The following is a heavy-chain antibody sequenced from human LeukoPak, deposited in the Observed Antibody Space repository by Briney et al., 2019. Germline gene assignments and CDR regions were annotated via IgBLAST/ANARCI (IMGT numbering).Heavy chain of an antibody. V-gene: IGHV4-59*12. CDR1: GGSISSYY. CDR3: ARETRIADFDY. D-gene: IGHD6-13*01. J-gene: IGHJ4*02. CDR2: IYYSGST. Sequence: SETLSLTCTVSGGSISSYYWSWIRQPPGKGLEWIGYIYYSGSTNYNPSLKSRVTISVDTSKNQFSPKPSSVTAADTAVYYCARETRIADFDYWGQGTLVTVSS.